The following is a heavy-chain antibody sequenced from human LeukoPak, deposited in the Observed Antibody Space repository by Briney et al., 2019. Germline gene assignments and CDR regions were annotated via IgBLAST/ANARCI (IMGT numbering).Heavy chain of an antibody. V-gene: IGHV3-30*02. CDR1: GVTFSNYG. J-gene: IGHJ4*02. CDR2: IRYDGSNK. D-gene: IGHD3-10*01. Sequence: GGSLRLSCAASGVTFSNYGMRWVRQAPGKGLEWLTFIRYDGSNKYYTDSLGGRITIARENSKNTLYLQMNSLRAEDTAVYYCAKDMDVGGYGSGSYFHYRGQGTLVTVSS. CDR3: AKDMDVGGYGSGSYFHY.